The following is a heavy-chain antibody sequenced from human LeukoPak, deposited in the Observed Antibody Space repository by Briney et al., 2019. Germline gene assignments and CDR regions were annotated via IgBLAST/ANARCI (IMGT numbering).Heavy chain of an antibody. J-gene: IGHJ4*02. Sequence: SETLSLTCAVSGGSVNGYYWSWIRQTPGMGLEWIGYIYSSGDINYNPSLTSRLTMSVDTSNNQVSLKLSSVTAADTAVYYCARSAALRYAGYFDYWGQGTLVTVSS. V-gene: IGHV4-59*02. D-gene: IGHD3-9*01. CDR3: ARSAALRYAGYFDY. CDR1: GGSVNGYY. CDR2: IYSSGDI.